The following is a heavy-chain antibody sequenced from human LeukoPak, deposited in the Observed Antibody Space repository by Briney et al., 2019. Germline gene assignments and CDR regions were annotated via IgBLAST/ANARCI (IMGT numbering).Heavy chain of an antibody. Sequence: PGRSLRLSCAASGFTLSSYAMHWVRQAPGKGLEWVAVISYDGSNKYYADSVKGRFTISRDNSKNTLYLQMNSLRAEDTAVYYCTRGMDIVIVPAATLDYWGQGTLVTVSS. CDR3: TRGMDIVIVPAATLDY. V-gene: IGHV3-30*04. CDR1: GFTLSSYA. CDR2: ISYDGSNK. D-gene: IGHD2-2*03. J-gene: IGHJ4*02.